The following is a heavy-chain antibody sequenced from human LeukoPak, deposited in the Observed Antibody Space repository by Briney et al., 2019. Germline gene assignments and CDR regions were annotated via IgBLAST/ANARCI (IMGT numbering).Heavy chain of an antibody. D-gene: IGHD2-21*01. Sequence: GASVKVSCKASGYTFTGYYMHWVRQAPGQGLEWMGGIIPIFGTANYAQKFQGRVTMTEDTSTDTAYMELSSLRSEDTAVYYCATSVIGEYFDYWGQGTLVTVSS. CDR3: ATSVIGEYFDY. J-gene: IGHJ4*02. CDR2: IIPIFGTA. CDR1: GYTFTGYY. V-gene: IGHV1-69*06.